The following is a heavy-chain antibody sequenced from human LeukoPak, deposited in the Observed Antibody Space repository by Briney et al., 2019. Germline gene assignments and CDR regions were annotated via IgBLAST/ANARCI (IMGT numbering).Heavy chain of an antibody. V-gene: IGHV1-18*04. CDR1: GYIFTDYY. CDR3: ARILVVDVPYYFDY. J-gene: IGHJ4*02. CDR2: ISAYNGNT. Sequence: ASVKVSCKASGYIFTDYYMNWVRQAPGQGLEWVGWISAYNGNTNYAQKLQGRVTMTTDTSTSTAYMELRSLRSDDTAVYYCARILVVDVPYYFDYGGQGTLVTVSS. D-gene: IGHD3-22*01.